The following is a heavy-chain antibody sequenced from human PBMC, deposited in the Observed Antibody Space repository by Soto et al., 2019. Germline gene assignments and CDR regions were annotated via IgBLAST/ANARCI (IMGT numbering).Heavy chain of an antibody. CDR3: VKDRDSNSWPSRDV. Sequence: ASVKVSCKTSGYTFTRNGISWVRQAPGQGLEWIGWISPNSGNIKYAQKLQGRVIMTTDTSTSTAYMELRSLRSDDTAVYYCVKDRDSNSWPSRDVWGPGTTVTVSS. J-gene: IGHJ6*02. D-gene: IGHD3-22*01. V-gene: IGHV1-18*01. CDR2: ISPNSGNI. CDR1: GYTFTRNG.